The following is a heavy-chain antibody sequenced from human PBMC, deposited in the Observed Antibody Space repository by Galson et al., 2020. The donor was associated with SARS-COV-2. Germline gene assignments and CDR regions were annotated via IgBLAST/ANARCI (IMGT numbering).Heavy chain of an antibody. CDR1: GGSISGYH. V-gene: IGHV4-59*01. CDR3: ARSPTNYYDANWYFDL. D-gene: IGHD3-16*01. Sequence: SETLSLTCTVSGGSISGYHWTWIRQPPGKGLEWIGFIYYSGSTNYNPSLKIRVTISIDTSKNQFPLKLTSVTAADTAVYYCARSPTNYYDANWYFDLWGHGTLVTVSS. J-gene: IGHJ2*01. CDR2: IYYSGST.